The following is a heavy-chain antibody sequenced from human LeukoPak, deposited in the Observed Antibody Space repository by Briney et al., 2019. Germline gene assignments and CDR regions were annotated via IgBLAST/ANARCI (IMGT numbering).Heavy chain of an antibody. V-gene: IGHV3-33*06. CDR3: VKERGPFDAFDI. CDR2: IWSDGTNR. CDR1: GFTFSTYG. Sequence: GGSLRLSCAASGFTFSTYGMHWVRQAPGKGLEWVAVIWSDGTNRFYADSAKGRFTFSRDNSKNTLSLQMSSLRAEDTAVYYCVKERGPFDAFDIWGHGTMVTVSS. J-gene: IGHJ3*02.